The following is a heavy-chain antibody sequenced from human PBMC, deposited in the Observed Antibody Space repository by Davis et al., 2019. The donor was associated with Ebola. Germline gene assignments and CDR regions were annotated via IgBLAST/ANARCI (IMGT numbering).Heavy chain of an antibody. CDR1: GFTFSTYA. CDR3: ARDGIVVVPAAIAYYYYYMDV. CDR2: ISYDGSNK. J-gene: IGHJ6*03. Sequence: GGSLRLSCAASGFTFSTYAMTWVRQAPGKGLEWVAVISYDGSNKYYADSVKGRFTISRDNSKNTLYLQMNSLRAEDTAVYYCARDGIVVVPAAIAYYYYYMDVWGKGTTVTVSS. D-gene: IGHD2-2*01. V-gene: IGHV3-30-3*01.